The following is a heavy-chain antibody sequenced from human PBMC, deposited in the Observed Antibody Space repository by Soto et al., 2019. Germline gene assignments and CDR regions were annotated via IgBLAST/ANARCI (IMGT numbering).Heavy chain of an antibody. D-gene: IGHD3-3*01. V-gene: IGHV1-18*01. J-gene: IGHJ5*02. CDR3: ARDREVFGVVINGWFDP. Sequence: ASVKVSCKASGYTFTSYGISWVRQAPGQGLEWMGWISAYNGNTNYAQKLQGRVTMTTDTSTSTAYMELRSLRSDDTAGYYCARDREVFGVVINGWFDPWGQGTLVTVSS. CDR2: ISAYNGNT. CDR1: GYTFTSYG.